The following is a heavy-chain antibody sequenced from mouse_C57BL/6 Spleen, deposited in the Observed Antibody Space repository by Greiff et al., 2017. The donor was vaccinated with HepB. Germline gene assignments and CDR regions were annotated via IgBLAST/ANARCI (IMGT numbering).Heavy chain of an antibody. V-gene: IGHV1-80*01. D-gene: IGHD2-4*01. CDR1: GYAFSSYW. CDR3: ASLYYYYDRDDYYAMDY. J-gene: IGHJ4*01. CDR2: IYPGDGDT. Sequence: VQRVESGAELVKPGASVKISCKASGYAFSSYWMNWVKQRPGKGLEWIGQIYPGDGDTNYNGKFKGKATLTADKSSSTAYMQLSSLTSEDSAVYFVASLYYYYDRDDYYAMDYWGQGTSVTVSS.